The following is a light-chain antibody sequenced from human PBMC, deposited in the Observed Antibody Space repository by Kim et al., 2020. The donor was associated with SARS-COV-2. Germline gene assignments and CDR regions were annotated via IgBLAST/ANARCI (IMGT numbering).Light chain of an antibody. V-gene: IGKV1-6*01. CDR3: LQDYNYPWT. CDR2: AAS. J-gene: IGKJ1*01. CDR1: QGIRND. Sequence: ASVGDRVTITCRASQGIRNDLGWYQQKPGKAPKLLIYAASSLQSGVPSRFSRSGSGTDFTLTISSLQPEDFATYYCLQDYNYPWTFGQGTKVDIK.